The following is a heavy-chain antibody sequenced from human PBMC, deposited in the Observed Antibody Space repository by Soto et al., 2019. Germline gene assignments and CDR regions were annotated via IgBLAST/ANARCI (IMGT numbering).Heavy chain of an antibody. CDR1: GFTFSSYW. D-gene: IGHD2-2*01. V-gene: IGHV3-7*01. CDR2: IKQDGSEK. J-gene: IGHJ6*02. Sequence: PGGSLRLSCAASGFTFSSYWMSWVRQAPGKGLEWVANIKQDGSEKYYVDSVKGRFTISRDNAKNSLYLQMNSLRAEDTAVYYCARELEYCSSTSCYRGYYGMDVWGQGTTVTVSS. CDR3: ARELEYCSSTSCYRGYYGMDV.